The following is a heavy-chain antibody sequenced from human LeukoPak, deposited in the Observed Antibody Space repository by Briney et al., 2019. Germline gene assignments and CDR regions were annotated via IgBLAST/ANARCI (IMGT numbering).Heavy chain of an antibody. V-gene: IGHV4-31*03. CDR2: IYYSGST. CDR3: VSGNGYDFRYFDY. CDR1: GGFISSGAYY. D-gene: IGHD5-12*01. J-gene: IGHJ4*02. Sequence: SETLSLTCTVSGGFISSGAYYWSWIRQHPGKGLEWIGYIYYSGSTYYNPSLKSRVTISVDTSKNQFSLRLSSVTAADTAVYYCVSGNGYDFRYFDYWGQGTLVTVSS.